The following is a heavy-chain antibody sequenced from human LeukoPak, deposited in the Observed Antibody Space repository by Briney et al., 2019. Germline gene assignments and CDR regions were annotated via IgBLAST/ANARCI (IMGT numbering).Heavy chain of an antibody. D-gene: IGHD5-12*01. V-gene: IGHV3-30*04. CDR1: GFTFSSYA. Sequence: PGGSLRLSCAASGFTFSSYAMHWVRQAPGKGLEWVAVISYDGSNKYYADSVKGRFTISRDNAKNSLYLQMNSLRAEDTAVYYCAKGSGYDTNYYYYMDVWGKGTTVTISS. CDR2: ISYDGSNK. CDR3: AKGSGYDTNYYYYMDV. J-gene: IGHJ6*03.